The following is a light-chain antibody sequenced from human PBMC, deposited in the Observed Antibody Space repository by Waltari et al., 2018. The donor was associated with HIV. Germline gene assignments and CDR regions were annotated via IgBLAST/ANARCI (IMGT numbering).Light chain of an antibody. CDR2: QDS. CDR3: QAWDSGTAV. V-gene: IGLV3-1*01. J-gene: IGLJ2*01. CDR1: YLVRQF. Sequence: SYALTQPPAVPLSPGQPPSHTCSGEYLVRQFVSWYQHNPGQSHVLVIYQDSKRPAGIPERFSGSNAGNTATLTISGTQAMDEADYYCQAWDSGTAVFGGGTKLTVL.